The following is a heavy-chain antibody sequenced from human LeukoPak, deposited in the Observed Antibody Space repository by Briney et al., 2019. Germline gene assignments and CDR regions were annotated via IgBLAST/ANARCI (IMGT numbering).Heavy chain of an antibody. J-gene: IGHJ4*02. Sequence: PGGSLRLSCAASGFTFSRSWMDWVRQAPGKGLEWVANIKEDGSETHYVDSAKGRFTISRDNAKSSLHLQMDSQRVEDTAIYYCSESLNYWGQGTLVTVSS. V-gene: IGHV3-7*01. CDR1: GFTFSRSW. CDR3: SESLNY. CDR2: IKEDGSET.